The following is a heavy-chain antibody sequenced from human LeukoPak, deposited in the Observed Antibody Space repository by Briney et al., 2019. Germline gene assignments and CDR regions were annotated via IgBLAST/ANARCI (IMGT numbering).Heavy chain of an antibody. V-gene: IGHV5-51*01. CDR3: ARLYPERLWFDP. CDR2: INPGDSNT. CDR1: GYSFTTYW. D-gene: IGHD1-1*01. J-gene: IGHJ5*02. Sequence: KDGESLKISCKGSGYSFTTYWIGWVRQMPGTGLEWMGIINPGDSNTRYSPSFQGQVTISADKSISTAYLQWSSLKASDTAMYYCARLYPERLWFDPWGRGTLVTVSS.